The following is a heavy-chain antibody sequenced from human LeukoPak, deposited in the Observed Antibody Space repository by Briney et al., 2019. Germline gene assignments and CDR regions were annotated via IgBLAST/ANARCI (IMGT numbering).Heavy chain of an antibody. CDR3: VKHYDILTGLGYYFDY. Sequence: GESLKISCSASGFTFSSYAMHWVRQAPGKGLEYVSAISSNGGSTYYADSVKGRFTISRDNSKNTLYLQMSSLRAEDTAVYYCVKHYDILTGLGYYFDYWGQGTLVTVSS. CDR2: ISSNGGST. J-gene: IGHJ4*02. CDR1: GFTFSSYA. D-gene: IGHD3-9*01. V-gene: IGHV3-64D*06.